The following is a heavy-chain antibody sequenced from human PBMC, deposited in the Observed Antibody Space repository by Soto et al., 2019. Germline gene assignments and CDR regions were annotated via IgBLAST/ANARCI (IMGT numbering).Heavy chain of an antibody. Sequence: SVKVSCKASGGTFSTYAIDWLRQSPGQGLEWMGGIIPLFGTAKYAQNFQGRITITADESTNRAYMELRSLRSQDTAVYYCARGVHYDSSGYYYFYWGQGTLVTVSS. J-gene: IGHJ4*02. V-gene: IGHV1-69*13. D-gene: IGHD3-22*01. CDR2: IIPLFGTA. CDR3: ARGVHYDSSGYYYFY. CDR1: GGTFSTYA.